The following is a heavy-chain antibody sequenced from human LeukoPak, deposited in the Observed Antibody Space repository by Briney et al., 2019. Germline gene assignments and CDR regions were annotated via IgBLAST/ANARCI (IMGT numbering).Heavy chain of an antibody. J-gene: IGHJ5*02. D-gene: IGHD2-15*01. Sequence: PSETLSLTCTVSGGSISSSSYYWGWIRQPPGRGREWIGSIYYSGSTYYNPSLKSRVTISVDTSKNQFSLKLSSVTAADTAVYYCARHGTSVVVVAATPYWFDPWGQGTLVTVSS. V-gene: IGHV4-39*01. CDR2: IYYSGST. CDR3: ARHGTSVVVVAATPYWFDP. CDR1: GGSISSSSYY.